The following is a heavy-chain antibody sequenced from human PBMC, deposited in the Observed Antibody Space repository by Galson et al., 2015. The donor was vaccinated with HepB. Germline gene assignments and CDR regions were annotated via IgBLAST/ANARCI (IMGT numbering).Heavy chain of an antibody. CDR2: INHSGST. Sequence: ETLSLTCAVYGGSLSDYYWGWIRQPPGKGLEWIGEINHSGSTNYNPSLKSRVTISVDMSKNQFSLKLSSVTAADTAVYYCARGPPLYCSSTSCRAPYFDYWGQGTLVTVSS. CDR3: ARGPPLYCSSTSCRAPYFDY. J-gene: IGHJ4*02. V-gene: IGHV4-34*01. D-gene: IGHD2-2*01. CDR1: GGSLSDYY.